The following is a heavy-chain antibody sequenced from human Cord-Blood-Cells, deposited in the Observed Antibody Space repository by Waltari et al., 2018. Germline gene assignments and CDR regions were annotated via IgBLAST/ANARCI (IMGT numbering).Heavy chain of an antibody. CDR3: ARDRTGEIWYFDL. V-gene: IGHV3-53*02. J-gene: IGHJ2*01. CDR2: IYSGGST. D-gene: IGHD3-10*01. Sequence: EVQLVETGGGLIQPGGSLRPSCAASGFTVSSNYMTWVRQAPGKGLEWVLVIYSGGSTYYADSVKGRFTISRDNSKNTLYLQMNSLSAEDTAVYYCARDRTGEIWYFDLWGRGTLVTVSS. CDR1: GFTVSSNY.